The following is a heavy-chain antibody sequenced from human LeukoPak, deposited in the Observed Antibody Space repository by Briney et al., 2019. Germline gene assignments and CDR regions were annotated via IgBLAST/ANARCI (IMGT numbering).Heavy chain of an antibody. CDR2: ISGDGSIT. CDR1: GFTFSSYW. CDR3: ARDPSLFGGWFDP. J-gene: IGHJ5*02. Sequence: GGSLRLSCAASGFTFSSYWMHWVRQAPGKGLVWVSRISGDGSITNYEDSVRGRFTISRDNAKNTVYLQMDSLRGEDTAAYYCARDPSLFGGWFDPWGQGTLVTVSS. D-gene: IGHD3-10*01. V-gene: IGHV3-74*01.